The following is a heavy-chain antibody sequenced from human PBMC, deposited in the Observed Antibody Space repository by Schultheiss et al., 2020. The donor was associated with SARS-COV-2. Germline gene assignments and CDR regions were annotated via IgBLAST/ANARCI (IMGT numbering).Heavy chain of an antibody. D-gene: IGHD6-13*01. CDR2: ISSSSSYI. Sequence: GGSLRLSCAASGFTVSSNYMSWVRQAPGKGLEWVSSISSSSSYIYYADSVKGRFTISRDNAKNSLYLQMNSLRAEDTAVYYCARVPREEYRSSWPNWFDPWGQGTLVTVSS. CDR1: GFTVSSNY. J-gene: IGHJ5*02. V-gene: IGHV3-21*01. CDR3: ARVPREEYRSSWPNWFDP.